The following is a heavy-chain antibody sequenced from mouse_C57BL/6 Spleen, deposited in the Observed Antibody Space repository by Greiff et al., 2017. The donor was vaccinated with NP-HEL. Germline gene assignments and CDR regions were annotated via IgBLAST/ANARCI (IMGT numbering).Heavy chain of an antibody. CDR3: ASTVTTETWFAY. V-gene: IGHV1-9*01. CDR1: GYTFTGYW. J-gene: IGHJ3*01. Sequence: VKLQESGAELMKPGASVKLSCKATGYTFTGYWIEWVKQRPGHGLEWIGEILPGSGSTNYNEKFKGKATFTADTSSNTAYMQLSSLTTEDSAIYYCASTVTTETWFAYWGQGTLVTVSA. D-gene: IGHD2-2*01. CDR2: ILPGSGST.